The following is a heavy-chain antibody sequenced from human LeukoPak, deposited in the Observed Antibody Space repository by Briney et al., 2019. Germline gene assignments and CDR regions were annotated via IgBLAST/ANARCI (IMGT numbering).Heavy chain of an antibody. V-gene: IGHV4-31*03. CDR3: ARVAPYGDYTAIRYYFDY. CDR2: IYNSGNT. D-gene: IGHD4-17*01. Sequence: SETLSLTCTFSDGAISGGGYYWTWIRQHPGKGLEWIGYIYNSGNTYYNPSLKSRVAISVDTSKNQFSLKLNSVTAADTAVYYCARVAPYGDYTAIRYYFDYWGQGTLVTVSS. J-gene: IGHJ4*02. CDR1: DGAISGGGYY.